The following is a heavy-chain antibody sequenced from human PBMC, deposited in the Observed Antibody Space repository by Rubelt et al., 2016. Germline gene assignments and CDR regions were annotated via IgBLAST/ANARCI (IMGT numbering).Heavy chain of an antibody. J-gene: IGHJ4*02. CDR1: GYTFTSYG. CDR3: ARERDDYGDY. D-gene: IGHD5-24*01. CDR2: ISAYNGNT. Sequence: QVQLVQSGAEVKKPGASVKFSCKASGYTFTSYGISWVRQAPGQGLAWMGWISAYNGNTNYAQKLQGRVPMTREPPTSTAYMELRSLRSEDTAVYYCARERDDYGDYWGQGTLVTVSS. V-gene: IGHV1-18*01.